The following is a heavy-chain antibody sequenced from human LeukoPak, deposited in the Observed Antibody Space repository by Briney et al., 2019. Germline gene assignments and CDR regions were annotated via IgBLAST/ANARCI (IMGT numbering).Heavy chain of an antibody. Sequence: PGGSLRLSCAASGFTFSSYAMSWVRQAPGKGLEWVSAISGSGGSTYYADSEKGRFTISRDNSKNTLYLQMNSLRAEDTAVYYCAKGPQNYYYDSSGLSXXWGQXXLVT. D-gene: IGHD3-22*01. CDR2: ISGSGGST. CDR1: GFTFSSYA. V-gene: IGHV3-23*01. CDR3: AKGPQNYYYDSSGLSXX. J-gene: IGHJ1*01.